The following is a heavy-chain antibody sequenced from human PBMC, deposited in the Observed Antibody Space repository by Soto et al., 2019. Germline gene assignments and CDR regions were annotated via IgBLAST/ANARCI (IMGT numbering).Heavy chain of an antibody. D-gene: IGHD6-6*01. Sequence: PSETLSLTCTVSGGSISSYYWSWIRQPPGKGLEWIGYIYNSGSTNYNPSLKSRVTISVDTSKNQFSLKLSSVTAADTAVYYCASTPLPRIAARRTSGYYYLDVWGRGNTVTVSS. CDR1: GGSISSYY. CDR3: ASTPLPRIAARRTSGYYYLDV. CDR2: IYNSGST. J-gene: IGHJ6*03. V-gene: IGHV4-59*01.